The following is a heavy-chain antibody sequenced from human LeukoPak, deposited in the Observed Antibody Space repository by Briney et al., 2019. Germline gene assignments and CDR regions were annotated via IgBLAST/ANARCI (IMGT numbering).Heavy chain of an antibody. CDR3: ARGYGDYDY. D-gene: IGHD4-17*01. J-gene: IGHJ4*02. CDR2: ISSSGST. V-gene: IGHV4-4*07. CDR1: GGSISSSY. Sequence: SETLSLTCTVSGGSISSSYWSWIRQPAGKGLEWIGRISSSGSTNYNPSLESRGTISVDKSKNQFSLNLSSATAADTAVYYCARGYGDYDYWGQGTLVTVSS.